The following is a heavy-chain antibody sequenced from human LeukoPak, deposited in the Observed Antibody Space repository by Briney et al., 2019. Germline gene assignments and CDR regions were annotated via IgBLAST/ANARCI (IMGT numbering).Heavy chain of an antibody. Sequence: PSQTLSLTCAVSGGSMSSGGYSWSWIRQPPGKGLEWIGYIYHSGSTYYNPSLKSRVTISVDRSKNQFSLKLSSVTAADTAVYYCARGAHSSTAFDYWGQGTLVTVSS. D-gene: IGHD6-13*01. CDR3: ARGAHSSTAFDY. CDR2: IYHSGST. CDR1: GGSMSSGGYS. J-gene: IGHJ4*02. V-gene: IGHV4-30-2*01.